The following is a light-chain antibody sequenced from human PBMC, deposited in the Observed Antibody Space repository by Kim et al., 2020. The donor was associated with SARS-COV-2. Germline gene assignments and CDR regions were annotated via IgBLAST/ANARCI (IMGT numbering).Light chain of an antibody. CDR2: YVS. CDR1: ENIDRW. Sequence: DIQMTQSPSTLSASVGDRVTITCRASENIDRWLAWYQQKPGKAPKLLIYYVSSLESGVPSRFSGSGSGTEFTLTISSLQPDDFATYFCQQYLSSSPSVSFGGETKVDIK. J-gene: IGKJ4*01. CDR3: QQYLSSSPSVS. V-gene: IGKV1-5*01.